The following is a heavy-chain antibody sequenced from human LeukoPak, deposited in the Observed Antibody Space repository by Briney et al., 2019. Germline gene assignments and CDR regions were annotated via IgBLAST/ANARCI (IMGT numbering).Heavy chain of an antibody. Sequence: PSETLSLTRTVSGGSINNYYWSWIRQPAGKGLEWIGRIYTRGSTNYNPSLKSRVTMSVDPSKNQFSLKLSSVTAAVTAVYYCARGRYCSADICSGGDAFDIWGQGTMVSVSS. CDR1: GGSINNYY. J-gene: IGHJ3*02. CDR3: ARGRYCSADICSGGDAFDI. D-gene: IGHD2-15*01. V-gene: IGHV4-4*07. CDR2: IYTRGST.